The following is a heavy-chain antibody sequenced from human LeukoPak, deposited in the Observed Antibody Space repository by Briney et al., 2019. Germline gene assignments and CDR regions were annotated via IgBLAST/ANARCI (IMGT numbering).Heavy chain of an antibody. CDR2: ISSNGGST. J-gene: IGHJ4*02. D-gene: IGHD6-19*01. CDR3: ARDGKVASGWYYFDY. CDR1: GFTFSNYA. V-gene: IGHV3-64*01. Sequence: GGSLRLSCAASGFTFSNYAMHWVRQAPGKGLEYVSGISSNGGSTHYANSVKGRFIISRDNSKNTLYLQMGSLRAEDMAVYYCARDGKVASGWYYFDYWGQGTLVTVSS.